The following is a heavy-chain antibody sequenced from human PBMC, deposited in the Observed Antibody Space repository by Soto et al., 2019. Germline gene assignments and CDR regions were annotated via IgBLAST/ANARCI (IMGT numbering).Heavy chain of an antibody. Sequence: PGGSLRLSCAASGFTFDDYAMHWVRQAPGKGLEWVSGISWNSGSIGYADSVKGRFTISRDNAKNSLYLQMNSLRAEDTALYYCAKDSGAVAGNHIDFDYWGQGTLVTVSS. CDR1: GFTFDDYA. J-gene: IGHJ4*02. V-gene: IGHV3-9*01. D-gene: IGHD6-19*01. CDR3: AKDSGAVAGNHIDFDY. CDR2: ISWNSGSI.